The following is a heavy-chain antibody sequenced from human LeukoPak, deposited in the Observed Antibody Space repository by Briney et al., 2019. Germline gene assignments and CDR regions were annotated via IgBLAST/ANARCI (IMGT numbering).Heavy chain of an antibody. CDR2: MNPNSGNT. J-gene: IGHJ4*02. Sequence: ASVKVSCKASGYTFTSYDINWVRQATGQGLEWMGWMNPNSGNTGYAQKFQGRVTMTRNTSISTAYMELSSLRSEDTAVYYCATALGWGLSFDYWGQGTLVTVSS. CDR1: GYTFTSYD. V-gene: IGHV1-8*01. D-gene: IGHD6-19*01. CDR3: ATALGWGLSFDY.